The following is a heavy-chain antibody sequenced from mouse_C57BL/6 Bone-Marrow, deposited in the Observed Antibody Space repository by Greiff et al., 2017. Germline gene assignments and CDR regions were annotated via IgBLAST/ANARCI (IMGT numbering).Heavy chain of an antibody. Sequence: GGGLVQPKGSLKLSCAASGFTFNTNAMNWVRQAPGKGLEWVARIRSKSNNYATYYADSVKDRFTISRDDSQSMLYLQMNNLKTEDTAMYYCVSSTTFAYWGQGTLVTVSA. CDR1: GFTFNTNA. CDR3: VSSTTFAY. J-gene: IGHJ3*01. CDR2: IRSKSNNYAT. D-gene: IGHD2-1*01. V-gene: IGHV10S3*01.